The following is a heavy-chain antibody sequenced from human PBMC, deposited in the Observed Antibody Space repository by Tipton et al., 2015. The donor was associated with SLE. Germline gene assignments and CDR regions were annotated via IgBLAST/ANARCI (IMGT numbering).Heavy chain of an antibody. Sequence: TLSLTCNVSGYSISSGYYWGWIRQPPGKGLEWIGSFYHSGSTYYNPSLKSRVTISVDTSKNQFSLKLSSVTAADTAVYYCARTLGAIAHTVYDAFDIWGQGKMVTVSS. CDR1: GYSISSGYY. V-gene: IGHV4-38-2*02. CDR3: ARTLGAIAHTVYDAFDI. D-gene: IGHD1-26*01. J-gene: IGHJ3*02. CDR2: FYHSGST.